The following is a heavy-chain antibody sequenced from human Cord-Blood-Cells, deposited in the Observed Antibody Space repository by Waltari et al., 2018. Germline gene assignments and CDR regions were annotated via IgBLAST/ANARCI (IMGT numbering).Heavy chain of an antibody. V-gene: IGHV3-74*01. Sequence: EVQLVESGGGLVQPGGSLRFSCAASGFTSVGYWMNWVRQAQGKGRVWVSRINSDGSSTSYADSVKGRFTISRDNAKNTLYLQMNSLRAEDTAVYYCARVAVYGDVFDYWGQGTLVTVSS. D-gene: IGHD4-17*01. CDR3: ARVAVYGDVFDY. J-gene: IGHJ4*02. CDR1: GFTSVGYW. CDR2: INSDGSST.